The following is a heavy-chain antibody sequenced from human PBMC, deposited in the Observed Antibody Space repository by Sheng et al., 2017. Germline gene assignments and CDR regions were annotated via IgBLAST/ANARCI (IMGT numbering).Heavy chain of an antibody. D-gene: IGHD2-21*02. CDR2: ISPDSGDI. Sequence: QAQLVQSGAEVKRPGASVKVSCKASGYTFTAYYIHWIRQAPGQGLEWMGWISPDSGDINYAQQVQGRITMTRDRSIDTVYMELSGLRSDDTAVYYCARVGMVVTATKRRFDPWGQGTLVTVSS. CDR3: ARVGMVVTATKRRFDP. V-gene: IGHV1-2*02. J-gene: IGHJ5*02. CDR1: GYTFTAYY.